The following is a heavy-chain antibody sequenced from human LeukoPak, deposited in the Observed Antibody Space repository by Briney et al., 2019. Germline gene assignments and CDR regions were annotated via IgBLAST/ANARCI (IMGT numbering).Heavy chain of an antibody. Sequence: PGGSLRLSCAASGFTFSSYSMNWVRQAPGKGLEWVSSISSSSSYIYYADSVKGRFTISRDNAKNSLYLQMNSPRAEDTAVYYCARVYSTIFGVVRNWFDPWGQGTLVTVSS. CDR2: ISSSSSYI. CDR1: GFTFSSYS. CDR3: ARVYSTIFGVVRNWFDP. V-gene: IGHV3-21*01. J-gene: IGHJ5*02. D-gene: IGHD3-3*01.